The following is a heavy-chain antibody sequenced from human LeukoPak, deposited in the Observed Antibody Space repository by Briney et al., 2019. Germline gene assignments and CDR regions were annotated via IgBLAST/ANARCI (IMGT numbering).Heavy chain of an antibody. J-gene: IGHJ4*02. CDR1: GFTFSSYW. Sequence: PGGSLRLSCAASGFTFSSYWMSWVRQAPGKGLEWVANIQQGGSEKYYVDSVKGRFTISRDNAKNSLFLQMNSLRAEDTAVYYCAREAPRTYFFDFWGQGTLVTVSS. CDR3: AREAPRTYFFDF. V-gene: IGHV3-7*05. CDR2: IQQGGSEK.